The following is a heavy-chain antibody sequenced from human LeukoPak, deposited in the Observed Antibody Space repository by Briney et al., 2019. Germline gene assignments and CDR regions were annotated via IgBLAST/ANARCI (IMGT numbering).Heavy chain of an antibody. CDR1: GGSINNYY. CDR3: ARGRYCSADICSGGDAFDI. V-gene: IGHV4-4*07. J-gene: IGHJ3*02. Sequence: PSETLSLTCTVSGGSINNYYWIWIRQPARKGLEWIGRIYTRGSTNYNPSLKSRVTMSVDTSKHQFSLKLSSVTAADTAVYYCARGRYCSADICSGGDAFDIWGQGTMVSVSS. D-gene: IGHD2-15*01. CDR2: IYTRGST.